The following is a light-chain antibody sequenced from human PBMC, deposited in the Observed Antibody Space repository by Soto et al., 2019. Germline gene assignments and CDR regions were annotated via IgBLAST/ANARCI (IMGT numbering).Light chain of an antibody. J-gene: IGLJ1*01. CDR1: SSDVGGYNY. CDR2: EVN. Sequence: QSALTQPPSASGSPGQSVAISCTGTSSDVGGYNYVSWYQQHPGKAPKLMIYEVNKRPSGVHDRFSGSKSGNTAALTVSRLPAEVEADYYCSSYPGSSNVFGTGTKGTVL. CDR3: SSYPGSSNV. V-gene: IGLV2-8*01.